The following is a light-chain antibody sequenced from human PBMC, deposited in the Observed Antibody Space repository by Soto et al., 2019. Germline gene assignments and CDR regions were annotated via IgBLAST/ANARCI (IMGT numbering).Light chain of an antibody. J-gene: IGKJ1*01. Sequence: DIQMTQSPSTLSASVGDRVTITCRASQSINSWLAWYQHKPGKAPKLLIYDASNLESGVPSRFSGSGSGTEFTLTISSLQPDDFATYYCQQYNSYSFGQGTKVDI. V-gene: IGKV1-5*01. CDR3: QQYNSYS. CDR2: DAS. CDR1: QSINSW.